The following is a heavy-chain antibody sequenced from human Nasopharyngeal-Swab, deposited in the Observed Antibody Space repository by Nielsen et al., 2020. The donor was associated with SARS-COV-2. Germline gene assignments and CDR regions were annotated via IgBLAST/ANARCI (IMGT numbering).Heavy chain of an antibody. J-gene: IGHJ2*01. V-gene: IGHV3-20*04. D-gene: IGHD3-10*01. CDR1: EFEFEDHG. CDR2: INWNGDSF. Sequence: GGSLRLSCTGSEFEFEDHGFSWVRQAPGKGLEWVSGINWNGDSFRYSDSVKGRFTMSRDNAMRSLFLQMNGLREEDTASYYCVRWNGSGSSSQGWFDLWGRGTLVTVSS. CDR3: VRWNGSGSSSQGWFDL.